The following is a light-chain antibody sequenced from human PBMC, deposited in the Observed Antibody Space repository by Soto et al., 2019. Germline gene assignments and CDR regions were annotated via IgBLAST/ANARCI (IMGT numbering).Light chain of an antibody. V-gene: IGLV2-18*02. J-gene: IGLJ1*01. CDR1: SSDVGSYNS. CDR3: SSYTTRNTHV. CDR2: EVS. Sequence: QSALTQPPSVSGSPGQSVTISCTGTSSDVGSYNSVSWYQQPPGTVPKLMIYEVSNRPSGVPDRFSGSKSGNTASLTISGLQAEDEADYYCSSYTTRNTHVFGTGTKRTVL.